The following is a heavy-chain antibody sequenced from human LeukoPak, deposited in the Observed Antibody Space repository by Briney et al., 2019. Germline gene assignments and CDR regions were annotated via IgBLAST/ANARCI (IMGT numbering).Heavy chain of an antibody. CDR2: ISANGGST. D-gene: IGHD3-16*01. Sequence: PGGSLKLSCAASGFTFSSYPMHWVRQAPGLGLEYVSAISANGGSTYYGDPVKGRFTISRDNSRNTLYLQMSSLRPEDTAVYYCVKEIAFYDYWGQGTLVTVSS. CDR3: VKEIAFYDY. CDR1: GFTFSSYP. V-gene: IGHV3-64D*09. J-gene: IGHJ4*02.